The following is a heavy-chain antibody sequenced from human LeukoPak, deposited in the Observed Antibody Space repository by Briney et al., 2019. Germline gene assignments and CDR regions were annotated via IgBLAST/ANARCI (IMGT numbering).Heavy chain of an antibody. CDR3: AKAPVTTCSGAYCYPFDY. J-gene: IGHJ4*02. D-gene: IGHD2-15*01. CDR1: GFTLSSYA. CDR2: ISVSGNT. Sequence: GGSLRLSCAASGFTLSSYAMSWVRQGPGKGLEWVSAISVSGNTYHADSVKGRFTISRDSYKNTLYPQMNSLRAEDAAVYYCAKAPVTTCSGAYCYPFDYWGQGTLVTVSS. V-gene: IGHV3-23*01.